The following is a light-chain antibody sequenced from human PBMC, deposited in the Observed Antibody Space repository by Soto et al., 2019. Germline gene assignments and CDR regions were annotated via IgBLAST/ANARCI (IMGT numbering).Light chain of an antibody. J-gene: IGKJ3*01. Sequence: DIQMTQSPSSLSASVGDRVTITCQASQDITKSLNWYQLKPGKAPKLLIFAASNLETGVPSRFNRSGSGTHFSFTISSLQPDDFATYFCQQYDHLPFTFGPGTTVDI. CDR2: AAS. CDR1: QDITKS. CDR3: QQYDHLPFT. V-gene: IGKV1-33*01.